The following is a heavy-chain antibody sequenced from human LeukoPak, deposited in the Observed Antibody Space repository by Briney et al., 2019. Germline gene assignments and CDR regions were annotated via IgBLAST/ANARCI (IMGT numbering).Heavy chain of an antibody. Sequence: SETLSLTCTVSGGSISSYYWSWIRQPPGKGLEWIGYIYYSGITNYNPSLKGRVTTSVDTSKNRFSLKLNSVPAADTAVYYCARDTMVAAGYHMDVWGQGTTVTVSS. CDR3: ARDTMVAAGYHMDV. CDR1: GGSISSYY. V-gene: IGHV4-59*01. CDR2: IYYSGIT. D-gene: IGHD3-10*01. J-gene: IGHJ6*02.